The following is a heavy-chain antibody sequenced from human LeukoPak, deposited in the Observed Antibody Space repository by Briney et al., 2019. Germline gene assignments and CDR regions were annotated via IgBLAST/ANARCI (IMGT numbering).Heavy chain of an antibody. V-gene: IGHV4-39*01. CDR1: GGSISSSSYY. CDR3: ARLRDHYYDSSGYLYYFDY. Sequence: KSSETLSLTCTVSGGSISSSSYYWGWIRQPPGKGLEWIGSIYYSGSTYYNPSLKSRVTISVDTSKNQFSLKLSSVTAADTAVYYCARLRDHYYDSSGYLYYFDYWGQGTLVAVSS. CDR2: IYYSGST. J-gene: IGHJ4*02. D-gene: IGHD3-22*01.